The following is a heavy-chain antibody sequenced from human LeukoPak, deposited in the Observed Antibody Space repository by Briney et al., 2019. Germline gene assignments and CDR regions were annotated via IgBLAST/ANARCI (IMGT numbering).Heavy chain of an antibody. CDR3: ARDHDTVARYWGLIDY. Sequence: GGSLRLSCAASGFIFGSYVMPWVRQAPDKGLEWLAIISNDGSKKHYADSVKGRFTISRDNSKNTLYLQMNSLRAEDTAVYYCARDHDTVARYWGLIDYWGQGTLVTVSS. D-gene: IGHD5-12*01. V-gene: IGHV3-30*04. J-gene: IGHJ4*02. CDR2: ISNDGSKK. CDR1: GFIFGSYV.